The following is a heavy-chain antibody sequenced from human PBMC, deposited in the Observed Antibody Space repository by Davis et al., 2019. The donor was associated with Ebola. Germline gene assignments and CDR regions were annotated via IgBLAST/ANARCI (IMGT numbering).Heavy chain of an antibody. J-gene: IGHJ4*02. CDR2: IWYDGSNK. Sequence: GESLKLSCAASGFTFSSYGMHWVRQAPGKGLEWVSVIWYDGSNKYYADSVKGRFTISRDNSKNTLYLQMNSLRAEDTAVYYCARDIYARGYSYGPFDYWGQGTLVTVSS. D-gene: IGHD5-18*01. CDR1: GFTFSSYG. V-gene: IGHV3-33*01. CDR3: ARDIYARGYSYGPFDY.